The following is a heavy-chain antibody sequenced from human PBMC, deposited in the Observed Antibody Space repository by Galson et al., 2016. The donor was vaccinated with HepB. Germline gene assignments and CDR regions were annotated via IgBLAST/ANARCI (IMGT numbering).Heavy chain of an antibody. CDR3: ARATPSSFGELLVHFNT. Sequence: YKSSLKSRVTISVDTSKNQVYLKVTSVTAADTALYYCARATPSSFGELLVHFNTWGQGSLVTVSS. V-gene: IGHV4-39*07. J-gene: IGHJ4*02. D-gene: IGHD3-10*01.